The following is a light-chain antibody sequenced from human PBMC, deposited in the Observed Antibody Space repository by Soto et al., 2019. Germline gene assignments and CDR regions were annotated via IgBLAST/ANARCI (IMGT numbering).Light chain of an antibody. CDR2: QDS. V-gene: IGLV3-1*01. Sequence: SSELTQPPSVSVSPGQTASITCSGDKLGDKYACWYQQKPGQSPVLVIYQDSKRPSGIPERFSGSNSGNTATLTISGTQAMDEADYYCQAWDSSTDVLFGGGTKLTVL. J-gene: IGLJ2*01. CDR1: KLGDKY. CDR3: QAWDSSTDVL.